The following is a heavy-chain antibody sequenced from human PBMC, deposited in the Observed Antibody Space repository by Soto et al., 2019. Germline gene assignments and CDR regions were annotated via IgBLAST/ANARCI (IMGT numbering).Heavy chain of an antibody. CDR3: AREYYYDRGFDY. J-gene: IGHJ4*02. CDR2: ISYDGSNK. D-gene: IGHD3-22*01. CDR1: GFTFSSYA. Sequence: GGSLRLSCAASGFTFSSYAMHWVRQAPGKGLEWVAVISYDGSNKYYADSVKGRFTISRDNSKNTLYLQMNSLRAEDTAVYYCAREYYYDRGFDYWGQGTLVTVSS. V-gene: IGHV3-30-3*01.